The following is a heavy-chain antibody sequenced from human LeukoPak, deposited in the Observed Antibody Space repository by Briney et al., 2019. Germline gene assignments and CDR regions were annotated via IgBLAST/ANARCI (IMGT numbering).Heavy chain of an antibody. Sequence: GGSLRLSCAASGFTFSDYTIHWVRQAPGKGLEWVAVISYDGSNKYYADSVKGRFTISRDNSKNTLYLQMTSLRAEDTAVYYCAREKAVYTMNDAFDIWGQGTMVTVSS. D-gene: IGHD3-22*01. J-gene: IGHJ3*02. CDR2: ISYDGSNK. V-gene: IGHV3-30*19. CDR3: AREKAVYTMNDAFDI. CDR1: GFTFSDYT.